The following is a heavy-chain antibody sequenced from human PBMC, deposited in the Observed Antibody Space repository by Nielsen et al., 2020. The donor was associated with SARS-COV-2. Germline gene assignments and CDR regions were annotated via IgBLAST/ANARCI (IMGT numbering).Heavy chain of an antibody. CDR3: ARKATSTGIGPFDY. D-gene: IGHD1-14*01. Sequence: GESLKISCEVSGFTFSHFSMNWVRQAPGKGLQWISFISSRSSVIYYADSVEGRFTISRDNSKNLVYLQMSSLRAEDTAIYYCARKATSTGIGPFDYWGQGTLVTVSS. J-gene: IGHJ4*02. CDR2: ISSRSSVI. V-gene: IGHV3-48*01. CDR1: GFTFSHFS.